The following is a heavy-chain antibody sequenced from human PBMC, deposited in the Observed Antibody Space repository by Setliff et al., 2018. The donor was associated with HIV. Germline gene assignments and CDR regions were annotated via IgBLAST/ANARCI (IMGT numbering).Heavy chain of an antibody. V-gene: IGHV4-61*09. J-gene: IGHJ3*02. CDR3: AKTPVGATGLYAFDI. CDR1: GGSIGSGSHY. CDR2: IYTTGST. Sequence: KSSETLSLTCTVSGGSIGSGSHYWSWIRQPAGKGLEWIGHIYTTGSTNYNPSLKSRVTISADTSNNQFSQRLTSMTAADTAVYYCAKTPVGATGLYAFDIWGQGTMVTVSS. D-gene: IGHD1-26*01.